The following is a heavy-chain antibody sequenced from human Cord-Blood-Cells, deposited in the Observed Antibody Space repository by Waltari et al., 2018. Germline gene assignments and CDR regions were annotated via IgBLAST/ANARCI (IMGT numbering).Heavy chain of an antibody. J-gene: IGHJ4*02. V-gene: IGHV1-69*01. CDR3: ARNPTYYYDSSGYFFDY. CDR2: IIPSYGTA. D-gene: IGHD3-22*01. Sequence: QVQLVQSGAEVKKPGSSVKVSCKASGGTFSSYAISWVRQAPGQGLEWMGGIIPSYGTANSAQKCQGRVTITADESTSTAYMELSSMRSEDTAVYYCARNPTYYYDSSGYFFDYWGQGTLVTVSS. CDR1: GGTFSSYA.